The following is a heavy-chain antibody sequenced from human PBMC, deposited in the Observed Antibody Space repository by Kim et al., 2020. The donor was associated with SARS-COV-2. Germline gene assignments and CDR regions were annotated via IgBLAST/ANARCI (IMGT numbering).Heavy chain of an antibody. J-gene: IGHJ4*02. V-gene: IGHV3-21*01. CDR3: ARDRGWSRWLQPGGVY. Sequence: SVKGRFTIARDNAKKSLYLQMNGLSAEDTAVYYCARDRGWSRWLQPGGVYWGQGTLVTVSS. D-gene: IGHD5-12*01.